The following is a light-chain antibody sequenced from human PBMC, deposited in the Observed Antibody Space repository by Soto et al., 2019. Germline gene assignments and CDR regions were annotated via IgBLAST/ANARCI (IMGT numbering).Light chain of an antibody. CDR1: QGVSAH. CDR3: QQYSSCPPA. Sequence: EILLTQSPATQSVSPLARATRSCRASQGVSAHLAWYQQKPGKDPRLLIYGASTRATGIPARFSGSGSGTEFTLTISSLQSEDFAVYYRQQYSSCPPAFGPGTKVDI. CDR2: GAS. V-gene: IGKV3-15*01. J-gene: IGKJ3*01.